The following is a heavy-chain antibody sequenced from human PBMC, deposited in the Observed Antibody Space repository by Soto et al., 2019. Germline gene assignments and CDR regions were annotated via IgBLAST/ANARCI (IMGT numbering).Heavy chain of an antibody. CDR3: ARDYSRNYYFDY. CDR1: GFTVSSNY. V-gene: IGHV3-66*01. Sequence: GGSLRLSCAASGFTVSSNYMSWVRQAPGKGLEWVSVIYSGGSTYYADSVKGRFTISRDNSKNTLYLQMNSLRAEDTAVYYCARDYSRNYYFDYWGQGTLVTVSS. J-gene: IGHJ4*02. CDR2: IYSGGST. D-gene: IGHD6-13*01.